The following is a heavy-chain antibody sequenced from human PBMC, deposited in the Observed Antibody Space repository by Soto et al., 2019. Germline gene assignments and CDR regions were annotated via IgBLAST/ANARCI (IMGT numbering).Heavy chain of an antibody. D-gene: IGHD5-18*01. CDR1: GYTFTSYG. Sequence: ASVKVSCKASGYTFTSYGISWVRQAPGQGLEWMGGIIPIFGTANYAQKFQGRVTITADESTSTAYMELSSLRSEDTAVYYCARSVSLWLGATGYFAYWGQATLVTVSS. J-gene: IGHJ4*02. CDR3: ARSVSLWLGATGYFAY. V-gene: IGHV1-69*13. CDR2: IIPIFGTA.